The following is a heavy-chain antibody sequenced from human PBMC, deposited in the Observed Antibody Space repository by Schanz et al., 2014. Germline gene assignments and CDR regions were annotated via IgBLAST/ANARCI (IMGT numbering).Heavy chain of an antibody. CDR1: GFTFNSYA. J-gene: IGHJ4*02. CDR2: ITGSGGTT. CDR3: SKDPNPVRDSSGYYYSPLDH. D-gene: IGHD3-22*01. Sequence: EVRLLESGGGLVQPGGSLRLSCVASGFTFNSYAMSWVRQAPGKGLEWVSAITGSGGTTHYADSVKGRFTISRDNSKNPLYLQLNRLRVEDKAKYFCSKDPNPVRDSSGYYYSPLDHRGQGTLVAVS. V-gene: IGHV3-23*01.